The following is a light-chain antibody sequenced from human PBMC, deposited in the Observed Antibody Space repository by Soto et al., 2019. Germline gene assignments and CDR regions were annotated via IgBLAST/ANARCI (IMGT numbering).Light chain of an antibody. CDR1: QSVINNY. Sequence: EIVLTQSPDTLSLSPGERATLSCRASQSVINNYVAWYQQKPGQAPRLLIYGASSRATGVPDRFTGSGSGTDFTLTISRLQPEDFAVYFCQQFGWSRLYTFGQGTKLEI. CDR3: QQFGWSRLYT. J-gene: IGKJ2*01. V-gene: IGKV3-20*01. CDR2: GAS.